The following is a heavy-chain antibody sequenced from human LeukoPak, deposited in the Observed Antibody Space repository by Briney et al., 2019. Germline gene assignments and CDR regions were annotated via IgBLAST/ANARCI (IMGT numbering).Heavy chain of an antibody. J-gene: IGHJ6*03. Sequence: PSETLSLTCTVSGGSISSYYWSWLRQPAGKGLEWIGEINHSGSTNYNPSLKSRVTMSGDTSKNQFSLKLSSVTAADTAVYYCARGYSSSSSSLYYYYMDVWGRGATVTVSS. CDR3: ARGYSSSSSSLYYYYMDV. CDR2: INHSGST. CDR1: GGSISSYY. D-gene: IGHD6-6*01. V-gene: IGHV4-4*07.